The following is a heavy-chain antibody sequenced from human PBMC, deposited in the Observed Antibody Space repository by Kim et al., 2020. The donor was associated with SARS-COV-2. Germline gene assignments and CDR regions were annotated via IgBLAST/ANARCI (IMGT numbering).Heavy chain of an antibody. D-gene: IGHD5-12*01. CDR3: ATELSKVATTVLDY. V-gene: IGHV1-2*02. CDR2: INPNTGGI. CDR1: GYTFTDSF. J-gene: IGHJ4*02. Sequence: ASVKVSCKASGYTFTDSFIHWVRQAPGQGLEWMGWINPNTGGINYAPKFQGRVTMTRDTSISTAYMDLSSLTYDDTAVYFCATELSKVATTVLDYWGQGTLVTVSS.